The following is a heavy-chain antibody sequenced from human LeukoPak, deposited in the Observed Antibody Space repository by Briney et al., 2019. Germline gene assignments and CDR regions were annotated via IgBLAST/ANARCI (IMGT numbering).Heavy chain of an antibody. CDR3: ARSQPLAYFDL. V-gene: IGHV1-69*06. CDR2: IIPIFGTA. CDR1: GGSFNSYA. Sequence: SVKVSCKASGGSFNSYAISWVRQAPGQGLEWMGGIIPIFGTANYAQKFQGRVTITADKSTHTAYMELSSLRSEDTAVYYCARSQPLAYFDLWGRGTLVTVSS. J-gene: IGHJ2*01.